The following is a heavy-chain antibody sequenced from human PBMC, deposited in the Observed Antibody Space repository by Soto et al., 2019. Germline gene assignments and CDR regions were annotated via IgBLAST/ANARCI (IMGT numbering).Heavy chain of an antibody. CDR3: ATPTRVGYSTSWYRWVFDY. V-gene: IGHV1-24*01. D-gene: IGHD6-13*01. J-gene: IGHJ4*02. Sequence: XSVKVSCSISGSSLTELSMHWVRQAPGKGLEWMGGFDPEDGETIYAQKFQGRVTMTEDTSTDTAYMELSSLRSEDTAVYYCATPTRVGYSTSWYRWVFDYWGQRTLVTVSS. CDR2: FDPEDGET. CDR1: GSSLTELS.